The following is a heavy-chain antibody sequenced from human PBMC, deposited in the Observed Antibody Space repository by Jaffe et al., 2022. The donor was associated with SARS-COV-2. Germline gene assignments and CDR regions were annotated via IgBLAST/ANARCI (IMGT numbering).Heavy chain of an antibody. J-gene: IGHJ6*02. D-gene: IGHD3-3*01. CDR3: ARDSQLRFLPYGMDV. V-gene: IGHV1-2*04. CDR2: INPNSGGT. Sequence: QVQLVQSGAEVKKPGASVKVSCKASGYTFTGYYMHWVRQAPGQGLEWMGWINPNSGGTNYAQKFQGWVTMTRDTSISTAYMELSRLRSDDTAVYYCARDSQLRFLPYGMDVWGQGTTVTVSS. CDR1: GYTFTGYY.